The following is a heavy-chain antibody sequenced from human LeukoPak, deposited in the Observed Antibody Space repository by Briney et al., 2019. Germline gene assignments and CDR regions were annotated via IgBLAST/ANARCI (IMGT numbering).Heavy chain of an antibody. CDR1: GYTFTGYY. J-gene: IGHJ5*02. Sequence: VASVKVSCKASGYTFTGYYMHWVRQAPGQGLEWMGWINPNSGSTNYAQKLQGRVTMTRDTSISTAYMELSRLRSDDTAVYYCARDTDTATNWFDPWGQGTLVTVSS. D-gene: IGHD5-18*01. V-gene: IGHV1-2*02. CDR2: INPNSGST. CDR3: ARDTDTATNWFDP.